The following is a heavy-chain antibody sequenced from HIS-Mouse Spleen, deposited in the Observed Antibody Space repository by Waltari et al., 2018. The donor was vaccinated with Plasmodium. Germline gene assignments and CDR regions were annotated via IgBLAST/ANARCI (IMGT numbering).Heavy chain of an antibody. D-gene: IGHD3-22*01. J-gene: IGHJ4*02. CDR2: INHSGST. CDR3: ARTVGYYYDSSVYDY. CDR1: GGSFSGYY. Sequence: QVQLQQWGAGLLKPSETLSLTCAVYGGSFSGYYWSWIRQPPGKGLAWIGEINHSGSTNYNPSLKSRVTISVDTSKNQFSLKLSSVTAADTAVYYCARTVGYYYDSSVYDYWGQGTLVTVSS. V-gene: IGHV4-34*01.